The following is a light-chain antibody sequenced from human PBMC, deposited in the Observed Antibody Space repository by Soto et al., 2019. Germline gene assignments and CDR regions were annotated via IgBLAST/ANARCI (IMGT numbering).Light chain of an antibody. CDR3: DSYTTDSTWV. CDR1: SSDVGGYNY. CDR2: EVI. J-gene: IGLJ3*02. Sequence: QSVLTQPASVSGSPGQSITISCTGTSSDVGGYNYVSWYQHHPGKAPKLIIYEVIHRPSGISNRFSGSKSGNTASLTISGLQAEDEADYYCDSYTTDSTWVFGGGTKLTVL. V-gene: IGLV2-14*01.